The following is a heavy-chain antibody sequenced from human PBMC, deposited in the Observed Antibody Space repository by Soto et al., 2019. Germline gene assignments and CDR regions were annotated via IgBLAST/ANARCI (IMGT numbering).Heavy chain of an antibody. D-gene: IGHD3-10*01. Sequence: SGTLSLTCTVSGGSISSGDYYWSWIRQPPGKGLEWIGYIYYSGSTYYNPSLKSRVTISVDTSKNQFSLKLSSVTAADTAVYYCARVPITMVRGVEYYYFDYWGQGTLVTVSS. CDR2: IYYSGST. CDR1: GGSISSGDYY. V-gene: IGHV4-30-4*01. J-gene: IGHJ4*02. CDR3: ARVPITMVRGVEYYYFDY.